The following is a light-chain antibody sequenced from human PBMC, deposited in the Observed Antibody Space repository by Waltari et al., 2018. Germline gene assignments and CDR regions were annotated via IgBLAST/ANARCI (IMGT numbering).Light chain of an antibody. J-gene: IGLJ1*01. CDR1: SSNIGRNT. V-gene: IGLV1-44*01. CDR2: SNN. CDR3: AAWDDSLNGYV. Sequence: QSVLTQPPSASGTPGQRVTISCSGSSSNIGRNTVTWYQQPPGTAPKLPIYSNNRRPSGVPDRFSGSKSGTSASLAISGLQSEDEADYYCAAWDDSLNGYVFGTGTKVTVL.